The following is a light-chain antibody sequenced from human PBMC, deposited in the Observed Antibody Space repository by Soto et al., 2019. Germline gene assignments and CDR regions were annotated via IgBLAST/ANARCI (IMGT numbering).Light chain of an antibody. CDR3: AAWDDSLNGYV. J-gene: IGLJ1*01. CDR1: SSNIGSNT. CDR2: SNN. V-gene: IGLV1-44*01. Sequence: QSALTQPPSASGTPGQRVTISCSGSSSNIGSNTVNWYQQLPGTAPKLLIYSNNQRPSGVPDRFSGSKSGTSASLAISGLQSEDEADYYCAAWDDSLNGYVFGTGTKVNDL.